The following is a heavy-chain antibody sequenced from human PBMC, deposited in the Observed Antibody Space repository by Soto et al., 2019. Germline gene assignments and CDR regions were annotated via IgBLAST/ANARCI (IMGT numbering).Heavy chain of an antibody. J-gene: IGHJ4*02. CDR1: GGTFSNYI. Sequence: QVQLVQSGAAVKKPGSSVKVSCKASGGTFSNYIFSWVRQAPGQGLEWMGGTIPMFATAQYAQKLQGRVTITADESTSTVYMDLTSLRSDDTAVYYCARGLFGQQWLVGFDTWGQGTLVTVSS. V-gene: IGHV1-69*01. CDR3: ARGLFGQQWLVGFDT. D-gene: IGHD6-19*01. CDR2: TIPMFATA.